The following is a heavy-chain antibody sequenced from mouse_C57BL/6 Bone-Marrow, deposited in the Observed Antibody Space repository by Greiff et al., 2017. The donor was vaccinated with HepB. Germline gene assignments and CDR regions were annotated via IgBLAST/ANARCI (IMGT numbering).Heavy chain of an antibody. CDR1: GFTFSSYG. D-gene: IGHD3-1*01. CDR2: ISSGGSYT. Sequence: EVHLVESGGDLVKPGGSLKLSCAASGFTFSSYGMSWVRQTPDKRLEWVATISSGGSYTYYPDSVKGRVTISRDNAKNTLYLQMSSLKSEDTAMYYCARRKGLWYFDVWGTGTTVTVSS. CDR3: ARRKGLWYFDV. V-gene: IGHV5-6*01. J-gene: IGHJ1*03.